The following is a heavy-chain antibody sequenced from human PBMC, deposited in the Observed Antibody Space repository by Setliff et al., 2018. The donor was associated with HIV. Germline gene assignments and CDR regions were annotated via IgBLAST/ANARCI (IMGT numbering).Heavy chain of an antibody. CDR3: AADRDVWFGELVT. CDR1: GFTSPNSA. J-gene: IGHJ4*02. D-gene: IGHD3-10*01. CDR2: IVVDSGLT. Sequence: GASVKVSCKTSGFTSPNSAIQWVRQARGQRLEWIGWIVVDSGLTNYAQKFQERVTITRDMSANTAFMELRSLRSDDTAVHYCAADRDVWFGELVTWAQGTLVTVSS. V-gene: IGHV1-58*02.